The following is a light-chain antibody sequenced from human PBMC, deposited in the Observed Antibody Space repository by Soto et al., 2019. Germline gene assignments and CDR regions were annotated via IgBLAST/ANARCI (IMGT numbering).Light chain of an antibody. Sequence: DIQMTQSPSSLSASVGDRVTITRRASQGIGRYLNWYQQKPGKAPRVLVYAASSLQSGVPSRFSGSGSGTDFTLTISSLQPEDFAAYYCQQSYSTPYTFGQGTKLEIK. V-gene: IGKV1-39*01. CDR2: AAS. CDR3: QQSYSTPYT. CDR1: QGIGRY. J-gene: IGKJ2*01.